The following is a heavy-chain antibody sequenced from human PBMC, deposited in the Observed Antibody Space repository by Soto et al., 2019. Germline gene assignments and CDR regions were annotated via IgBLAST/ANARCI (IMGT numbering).Heavy chain of an antibody. CDR3: AREAVTTRGAFDI. CDR1: GFTFSSYD. J-gene: IGHJ3*02. Sequence: EVQLVESGGGLVQPGGSLRLSCAASGFTFSSYDMHWVRQATGKGLEWVSAIGTAGDTYYPGSVKGRFTISRENAKNSLYLQMNSLRAEDTAVYYCAREAVTTRGAFDIWGQGTMVTVSS. CDR2: IGTAGDT. V-gene: IGHV3-13*01. D-gene: IGHD4-17*01.